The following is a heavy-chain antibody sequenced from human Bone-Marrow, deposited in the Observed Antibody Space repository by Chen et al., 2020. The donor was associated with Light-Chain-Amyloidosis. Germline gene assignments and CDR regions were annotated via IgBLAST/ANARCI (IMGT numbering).Heavy chain of an antibody. V-gene: IGHV3-30*18. D-gene: IGHD1-26*01. CDR1: GFTFSSYG. J-gene: IGHJ4*02. Sequence: QVQLVESGGGVVQPGRSLRLSCVASGFTFSSYGIFWVRQAPGKGLEWVALISYDANRDFYADSVKGRFTVSRDNSKNTLYLQMNSLRIEDTAVYYCAKARLYSGSYRGIVDYWGQGTLVTVSS. CDR2: ISYDANRD. CDR3: AKARLYSGSYRGIVDY.